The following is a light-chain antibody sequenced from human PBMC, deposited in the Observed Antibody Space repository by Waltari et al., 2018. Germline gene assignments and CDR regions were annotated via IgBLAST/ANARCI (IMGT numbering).Light chain of an antibody. CDR2: QDS. J-gene: IGLJ1*01. CDR3: QAWDSSTAV. Sequence: SYELTQPPSVSVSPGQTASITCTGDKLGEKYACWYQQKPGQSPVLVIYQDSKRPSGIPERISGSNSGNTATMTISGTQAMDEADYYCQAWDSSTAVFGTGTKVTVL. CDR1: KLGEKY. V-gene: IGLV3-1*01.